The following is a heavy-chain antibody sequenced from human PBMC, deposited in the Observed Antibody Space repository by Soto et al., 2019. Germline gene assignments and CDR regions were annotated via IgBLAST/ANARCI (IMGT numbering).Heavy chain of an antibody. D-gene: IGHD6-13*01. CDR3: ARDFGSVGGEQLGYYYGMDV. V-gene: IGHV1-2*04. J-gene: IGHJ6*02. Sequence: QVQLVQSGAEVKKPGASVKVSCKASGYTFTGYYMHWVRQAPGQGLEWMGWINPNSGGTNYAQKFQGWVTMTRDTSISTAYMELSRLRSDDTAVYYCARDFGSVGGEQLGYYYGMDVWGQGTTVTVSS. CDR2: INPNSGGT. CDR1: GYTFTGYY.